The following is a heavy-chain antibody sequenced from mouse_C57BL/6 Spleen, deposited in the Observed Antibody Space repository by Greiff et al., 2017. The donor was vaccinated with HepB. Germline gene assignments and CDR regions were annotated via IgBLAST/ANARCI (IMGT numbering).Heavy chain of an antibody. J-gene: IGHJ4*01. V-gene: IGHV5-17*01. CDR3: ARGGNFGAMDY. CDR2: ISSGSSTI. CDR1: GFTFSDYG. D-gene: IGHD2-1*01. Sequence: EVKLVESGGGLVKPGGSLKLSCAASGFTFSDYGMHWVRQAPEKGLEWVAYISSGSSTIYYADTVKGRFTISRDNAKNTLFLQMTSLRSEDTAMYYCARGGNFGAMDYWGQGTSVTVSS.